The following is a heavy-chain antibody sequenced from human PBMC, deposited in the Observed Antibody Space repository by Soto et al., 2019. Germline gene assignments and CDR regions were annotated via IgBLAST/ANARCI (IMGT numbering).Heavy chain of an antibody. Sequence: GASVKVSCKASGYTFTGRYIHWVRQAPGQGLEWMGWTNPDYGGATYAQKFQGRVSLTRDTSNSTAYMELSSLRSDDTAVYFCARDLGGSSSYLGYWGQGTPVTVSS. J-gene: IGHJ4*02. CDR2: TNPDYGGA. V-gene: IGHV1-2*02. CDR1: GYTFTGRY. D-gene: IGHD6-6*01. CDR3: ARDLGGSSSYLGY.